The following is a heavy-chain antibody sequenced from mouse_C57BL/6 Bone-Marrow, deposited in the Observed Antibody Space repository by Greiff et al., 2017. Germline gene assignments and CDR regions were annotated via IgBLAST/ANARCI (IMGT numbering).Heavy chain of an antibody. D-gene: IGHD4-1*01. Sequence: VESGGGLVQPGGSLKLSCAASGFTFSDYYMYWVRQTPEKRLEWVAYISNGGGSTYYPDTVKGRFTISRDNAKNTLYLQMSRLKSEDTAMYYCARANWGYWYFDVWGTGTTVTVSS. CDR3: ARANWGYWYFDV. V-gene: IGHV5-12*01. CDR1: GFTFSDYY. J-gene: IGHJ1*03. CDR2: ISNGGGST.